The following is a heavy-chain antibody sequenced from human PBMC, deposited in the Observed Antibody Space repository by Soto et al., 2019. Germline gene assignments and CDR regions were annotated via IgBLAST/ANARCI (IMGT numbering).Heavy chain of an antibody. Sequence: EVQLVESGGGLVQPGGSLRLSCAASGFTFSSYWMSWVRQAPGKGLEWVANIKEDGSDMYYVDSVKGRFTIYRDNDKNSLYLQMNSLRAEDTDVYYCATEVWVYYDFWSGYSDYWGQGTLVTVSS. CDR3: ATEVWVYYDFWSGYSDY. D-gene: IGHD3-3*01. CDR1: GFTFSSYW. J-gene: IGHJ4*02. CDR2: IKEDGSDM. V-gene: IGHV3-7*01.